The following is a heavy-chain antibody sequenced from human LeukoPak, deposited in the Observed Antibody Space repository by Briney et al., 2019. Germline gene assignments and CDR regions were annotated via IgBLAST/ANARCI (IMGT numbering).Heavy chain of an antibody. CDR2: IYYSGST. CDR1: GGSISSGGYY. J-gene: IGHJ3*02. Sequence: SETLSLTCTVSGGSISSGGYYWSWIRQHPGKGLEWIGYIYYSGSTYYNPSLKSRVTISVDTSKNQFSLKLSSVTAADTAVYYCARGPTMIVVATDAFDIWGQGTMVTVSP. V-gene: IGHV4-31*03. CDR3: ARGPTMIVVATDAFDI. D-gene: IGHD3-22*01.